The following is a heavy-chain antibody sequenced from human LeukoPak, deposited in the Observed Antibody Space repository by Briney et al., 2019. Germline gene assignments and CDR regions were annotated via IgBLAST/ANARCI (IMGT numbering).Heavy chain of an antibody. Sequence: GGSLRLSCAASGFTFSSYSMNWVRQAPGKGLEWVSSISSSSSYIYYADSVKGRFTISRDNAKNSLYLQMNSLRAEDTAVYYCARLSTVPPFNWFDPWGQGTLVTVSS. D-gene: IGHD4-17*01. V-gene: IGHV3-21*01. CDR2: ISSSSSYI. CDR1: GFTFSSYS. CDR3: ARLSTVPPFNWFDP. J-gene: IGHJ5*02.